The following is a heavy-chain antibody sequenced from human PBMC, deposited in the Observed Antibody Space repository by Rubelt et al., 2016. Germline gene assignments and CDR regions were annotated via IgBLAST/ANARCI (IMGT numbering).Heavy chain of an antibody. CDR3: ASGRSDMIVVR. J-gene: IGHJ4*02. Sequence: QAPGKGLEWVAVVRFDGTRTYYADSVRGRFTMSRDNSRSTLYLQMNSLRAEDTAVYYCASGRSDMIVVRWGQGTLVTVSS. D-gene: IGHD3-22*01. CDR2: VRFDGTRT. V-gene: IGHV3-30*02.